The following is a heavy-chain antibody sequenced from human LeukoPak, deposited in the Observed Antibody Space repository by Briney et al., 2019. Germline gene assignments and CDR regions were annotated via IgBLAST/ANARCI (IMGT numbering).Heavy chain of an antibody. J-gene: IGHJ4*02. CDR3: ARGGWQQLGYFDY. D-gene: IGHD6-13*01. CDR1: GGSISSYY. Sequence: PSETLSLTCTASGGSISSYYWSWIRQPPGKGLEWIGEINHSGSTNYNPSLKSRVTISVDTSKNQFSLKLSSVTAADTAVYYCARGGWQQLGYFDYWGQGTLVTVSS. CDR2: INHSGST. V-gene: IGHV4-34*01.